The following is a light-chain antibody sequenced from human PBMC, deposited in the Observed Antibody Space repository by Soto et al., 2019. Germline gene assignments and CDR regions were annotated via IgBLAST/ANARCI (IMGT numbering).Light chain of an antibody. CDR3: QKYNSASFT. CDR1: QGIRNN. Sequence: DIPMTQSPSSLSASVGDRVTIACRASQGIRNNLAWYQQKPGQVPKLLIYAASTLRSGVPSRFSASGSGTDFTLTISSLQPEDVATYYCQKYNSASFTFGPGTKVDLK. J-gene: IGKJ3*01. CDR2: AAS. V-gene: IGKV1-27*01.